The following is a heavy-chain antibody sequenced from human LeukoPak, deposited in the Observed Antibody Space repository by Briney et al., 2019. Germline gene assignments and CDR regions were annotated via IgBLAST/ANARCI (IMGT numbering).Heavy chain of an antibody. V-gene: IGHV3-9*01. CDR1: GFTFSSYA. J-gene: IGHJ4*02. CDR3: AKGPASGWYLNTYDY. D-gene: IGHD6-19*01. Sequence: RAGGSLRLSCAASGFTFSSYAMSWLRHAPGKGLEWVSCISWNSGSIVYADSVKGRFTISRDNAKNSLYLQMNSLRAEDTALYYCAKGPASGWYLNTYDYWGQGTLVTVSS. CDR2: ISWNSGSI.